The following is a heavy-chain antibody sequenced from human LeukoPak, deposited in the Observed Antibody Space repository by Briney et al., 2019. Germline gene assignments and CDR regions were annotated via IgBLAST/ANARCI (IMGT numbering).Heavy chain of an antibody. D-gene: IGHD2-15*01. V-gene: IGHV3-21*01. CDR1: GYTFTSCN. J-gene: IGHJ4*02. CDR2: ISSCSCYI. Sequence: GGSLRLSCAASGYTFTSCNMQWVRESPGGGLECVSYISSCSCYIYYADSVKARYHLSRDIDKNSLSLKINSLRREHTAVFYCARDHDRYCSGGSCAEFDYGSQGTLVTVSP. CDR3: ARDHDRYCSGGSCAEFDY.